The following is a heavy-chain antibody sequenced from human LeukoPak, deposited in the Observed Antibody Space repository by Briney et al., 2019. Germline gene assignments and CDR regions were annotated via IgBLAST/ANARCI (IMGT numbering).Heavy chain of an antibody. CDR3: AYIVGATRKTDFDY. CDR1: GGTFSSYA. D-gene: IGHD1-26*01. J-gene: IGHJ4*02. V-gene: IGHV1-69*13. CDR2: IIPIFGTA. Sequence: SVKVSCKASGGTFSSYAISWVRQAPGQGLEWMGGIIPIFGTANYAQKFQGRVTITADESTSTAYMELSSLRSEDTAVYYCAYIVGATRKTDFDYWGQGTLVTVSS.